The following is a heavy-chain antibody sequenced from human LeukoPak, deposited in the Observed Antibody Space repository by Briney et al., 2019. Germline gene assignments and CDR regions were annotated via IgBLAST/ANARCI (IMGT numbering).Heavy chain of an antibody. D-gene: IGHD3-22*01. CDR2: ISSSGSTI. CDR1: GFTFSDYY. Sequence: PGGSLRLSCAASGFTFSDYYMSWIRQAPGKGLEWVSYISSSGSTIYYADSVKGRFTISRDNAKNSLYLQMNSLRAEDTAVYYCAREDDSSGYYPSFDYWGQGTLVTVSS. V-gene: IGHV3-11*04. CDR3: AREDDSSGYYPSFDY. J-gene: IGHJ4*02.